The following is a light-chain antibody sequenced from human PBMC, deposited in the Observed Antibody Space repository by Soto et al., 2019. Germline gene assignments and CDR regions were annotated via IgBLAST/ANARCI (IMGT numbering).Light chain of an antibody. CDR1: RNDIGTYNL. CDR2: EGN. CDR3: CSYTDGSSLL. J-gene: IGLJ3*02. V-gene: IGLV2-23*01. Sequence: QSALTQPASVSESPGQSISISCGGGRNDIGTYNLVSWYQQHPGKAPKLIIYEGNKRPSGVSNRFSGSRPGNTASLTISGLQAEDEADYYCCSYTDGSSLLFGGGTKLTVL.